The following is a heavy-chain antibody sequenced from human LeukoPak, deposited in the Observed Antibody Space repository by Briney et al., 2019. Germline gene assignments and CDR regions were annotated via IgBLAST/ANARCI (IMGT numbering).Heavy chain of an antibody. CDR2: IYTSGST. D-gene: IGHD3-16*02. CDR1: GGSISSGSYY. J-gene: IGHJ4*02. CDR3: AREVITFGGVIVNY. Sequence: SQTPSLTCTVSGGSISSGSYYWSWIRQPAGKGLEWIGRIYTSGSTNYNPSLKSRVTILVDTSKNQFSLKLSSVTAADTAVYYCAREVITFGGVIVNYWGQGTLVTVSS. V-gene: IGHV4-61*02.